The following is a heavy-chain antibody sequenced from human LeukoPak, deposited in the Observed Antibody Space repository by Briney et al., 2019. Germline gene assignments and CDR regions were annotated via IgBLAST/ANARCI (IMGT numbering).Heavy chain of an antibody. CDR2: IIPIFGTA. CDR3: ARDRIEVVPAAYNWFDP. V-gene: IGHV1-69*01. CDR1: GGTFSSYA. D-gene: IGHD2-2*01. Sequence: GASVKVSCKASGGTFSSYAISWVRQAPGQGLEWMGGIIPIFGTANFAQKFQGRVTITADESTSTAYMELSSLRSEDTAVYYCARDRIEVVPAAYNWFDPWGQGTLVTVSS. J-gene: IGHJ5*02.